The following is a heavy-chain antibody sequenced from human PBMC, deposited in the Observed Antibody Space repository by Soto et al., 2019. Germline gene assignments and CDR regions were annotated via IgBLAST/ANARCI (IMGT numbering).Heavy chain of an antibody. J-gene: IGHJ6*02. CDR2: IWYDGSNK. V-gene: IGHV3-33*06. CDR3: AKCIDISRFGVEV. Sequence: GGSLRLSCAASGFTFSSYGMHWVRQAPGKGLEWVAVIWYDGSNKYYADSVKGRFTISRDNSKNTLYLQMNSLRAEDTAVYYCAKCIDISRFGVEVWGRGTTVTVSS. D-gene: IGHD5-12*01. CDR1: GFTFSSYG.